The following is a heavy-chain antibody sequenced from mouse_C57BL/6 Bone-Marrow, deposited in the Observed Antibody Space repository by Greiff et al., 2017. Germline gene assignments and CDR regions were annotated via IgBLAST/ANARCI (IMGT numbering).Heavy chain of an antibody. V-gene: IGHV1-54*01. D-gene: IGHD2-1*01. CDR2: INPGSGGT. Sequence: QVQMKQSGAELVRPGTSVKVSCKASGYAFTNYLIEWVKQRPGQGLEWIGVINPGSGGTNYNEKFKGKATLTADKSSSTAYMQLSSLTSEDSAVYFCAVIYYGNYEGWGQGTTLTVSS. J-gene: IGHJ2*01. CDR1: GYAFTNYL. CDR3: AVIYYGNYEG.